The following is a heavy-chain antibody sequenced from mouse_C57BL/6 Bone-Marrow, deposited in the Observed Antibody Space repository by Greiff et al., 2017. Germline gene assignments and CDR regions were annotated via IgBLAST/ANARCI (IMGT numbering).Heavy chain of an antibody. V-gene: IGHV1-82*01. CDR1: GYAFSSSW. CDR3: ARTIYYDYDEGSY. CDR2: LYPGDGDT. D-gene: IGHD2-4*01. J-gene: IGHJ3*01. Sequence: VQLQQSGPELVKPGASVKISCKASGYAFSSSWMNWVKQRPGKGLEWIGRLYPGDGDTNYNGKFKGKATLTADKSSSTAYMQLSSLTSEDSAVYFCARTIYYDYDEGSYWGQGTLVTVSA.